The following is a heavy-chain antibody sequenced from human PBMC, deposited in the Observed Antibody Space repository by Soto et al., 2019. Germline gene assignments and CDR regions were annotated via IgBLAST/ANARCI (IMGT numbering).Heavy chain of an antibody. V-gene: IGHV1-46*01. CDR3: ARTTMTFYYFDF. Sequence: ASVKVSCKASGYTFTSYYMHWVRQAPGQGLEWMGVIEPSGGSRSYTQKFQGRVTMTRDTSTSTVYMELNSLRSEDTAVYYCARTTMTFYYFDFWGQGTLVTVSS. D-gene: IGHD4-17*01. CDR1: GYTFTSYY. CDR2: IEPSGGSR. J-gene: IGHJ4*02.